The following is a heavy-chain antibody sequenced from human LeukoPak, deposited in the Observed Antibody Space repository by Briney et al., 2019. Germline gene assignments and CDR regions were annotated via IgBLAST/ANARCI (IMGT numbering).Heavy chain of an antibody. J-gene: IGHJ4*02. D-gene: IGHD6-13*01. V-gene: IGHV3-74*01. CDR2: VNGDGSST. CDR1: GFTFSTYW. Sequence: GGSLRLSCAASGFTFSTYWMHWVRQAPGKGLVWVSRVNGDGSSTNYADSVEGRFTISRDNAKNTLYLQMNSLRAEDTAVYYCARDGIAAVGFDYWGQGILVTVSS. CDR3: ARDGIAAVGFDY.